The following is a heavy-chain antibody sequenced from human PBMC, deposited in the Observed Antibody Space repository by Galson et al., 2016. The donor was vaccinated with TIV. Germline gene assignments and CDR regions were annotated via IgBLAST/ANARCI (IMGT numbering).Heavy chain of an antibody. J-gene: IGHJ3*01. CDR1: GFAFSFYT. CDR2: ISLSGAYT. V-gene: IGHV3-23*01. Sequence: SLRLSCAASGFAFSFYTMTWVRQAPGKGLEWVSSISLSGAYTFYADSVKGRFSISRDKSKSTLYLILNSLRVEDTAMYYCAKPGKSGDYSWGAFDVWGQGTMVTVSS. D-gene: IGHD2-21*02. CDR3: AKPGKSGDYSWGAFDV.